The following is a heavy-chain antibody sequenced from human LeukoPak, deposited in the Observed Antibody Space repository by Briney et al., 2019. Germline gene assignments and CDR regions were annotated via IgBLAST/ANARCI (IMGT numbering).Heavy chain of an antibody. J-gene: IGHJ4*02. Sequence: SVKVSCKTSGYTFTSYGINWVRQAPGQGLEWVGRISAHNGNANYAQKFQGRVTMTTDTLATTAYMELRSLRSDDTAVYYCARDLERYYDLEGRSGYWGQGTLVTVSS. D-gene: IGHD3-3*01. CDR1: GYTFTSYG. V-gene: IGHV1-18*01. CDR2: ISAHNGNA. CDR3: ARDLERYYDLEGRSGY.